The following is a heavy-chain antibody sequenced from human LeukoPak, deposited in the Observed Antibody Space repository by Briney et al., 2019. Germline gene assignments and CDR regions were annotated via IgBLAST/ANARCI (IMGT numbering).Heavy chain of an antibody. CDR3: ARVAVAGRTHFV. J-gene: IGHJ3*01. D-gene: IGHD6-19*01. CDR1: GFTISSYD. CDR2: IGTAGDT. V-gene: IGHV3-13*01. Sequence: GGSLRLSCAASGFTISSYDMHWVRQATGKGLEWVSAIGTAGDTYYPGSVKGRFTISRENAKNSLYLQMNSLRAEDTAVYYCARVAVAGRTHFVWGQGTMVTVSS.